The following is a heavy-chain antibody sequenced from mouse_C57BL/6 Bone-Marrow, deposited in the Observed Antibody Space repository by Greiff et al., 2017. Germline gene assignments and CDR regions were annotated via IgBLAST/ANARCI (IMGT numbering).Heavy chain of an antibody. J-gene: IGHJ1*03. CDR2: IYPGSGST. D-gene: IGHD4-1*01. V-gene: IGHV1-55*01. CDR3: AREGLDWDVLWYFDV. CDR1: GYTFTSYW. Sequence: VQLQQPGAELVKPGASVTMSCKASGYTFTSYWITWVKQRPGQGLEWIGDIYPGSGSTNYNEKFKSKATLTVDTSSSTAYMQLSSLTSEDSAGYYCAREGLDWDVLWYFDVWGTGTTVTVSS.